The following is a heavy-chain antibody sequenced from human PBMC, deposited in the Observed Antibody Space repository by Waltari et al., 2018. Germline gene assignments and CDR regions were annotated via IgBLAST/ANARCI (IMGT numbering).Heavy chain of an antibody. CDR2: MSNTGGTI. CDR3: ARTLPDYTSGWYGALFDY. CDR1: GFTFCSHH. Sequence: EVQLVESGGGLVQPGGSLRLSCSASGFTFCSHHMNWFRQAPGQGLEWGAYMSNTGGTIYYGDSVKGRVTIARDNAKNSLYLQRNSLRDEDTAVYYCARTLPDYTSGWYGALFDYLGQGTLVTVSS. V-gene: IGHV3-48*02. J-gene: IGHJ4*02. D-gene: IGHD6-19*01.